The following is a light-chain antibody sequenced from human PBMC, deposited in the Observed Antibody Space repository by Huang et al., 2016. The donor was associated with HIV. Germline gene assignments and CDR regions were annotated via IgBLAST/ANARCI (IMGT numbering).Light chain of an antibody. CDR2: GAS. CDR1: QSIKSN. CDR3: QQYDYWPPVT. Sequence: IVMTQSPVTLSVSPGERAALSCRAGQSIKSNLAWYQQKPGQAPRLLIYGASTRVTGGPARFSGSGSGTEFTLTINNLQSDDFAVYYCQQYDYWPPVTFGQGTKVELK. V-gene: IGKV3-15*01. J-gene: IGKJ1*01.